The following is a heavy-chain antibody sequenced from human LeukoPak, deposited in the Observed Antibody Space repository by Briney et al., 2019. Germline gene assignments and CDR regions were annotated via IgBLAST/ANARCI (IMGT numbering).Heavy chain of an antibody. CDR2: INNDGSTT. V-gene: IGHV3-74*01. Sequence: PGGSLRLSCTASGFTFSSYWMHSVRQAPGKGLVWVSRINNDGSTTNYVDSVKGRFTISRDNAKNTLYLQMNSLRAEDTAQYYCARDPSAVAGYFDYWGQGSLVTVSS. CDR1: GFTFSSYW. CDR3: ARDPSAVAGYFDY. J-gene: IGHJ4*02. D-gene: IGHD6-19*01.